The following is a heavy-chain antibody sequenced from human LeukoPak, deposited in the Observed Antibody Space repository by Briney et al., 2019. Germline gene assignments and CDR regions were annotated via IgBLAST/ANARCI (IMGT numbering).Heavy chain of an antibody. J-gene: IGHJ4*02. CDR3: ARDKGSVLRFLEWLPRYFFDY. CDR1: GGTFSSYA. V-gene: IGHV1-69*13. Sequence: GASVKVSCKASGGTFSSYAISWVRQAPGQGLEWMGGIIPIFGTANYAQKFQGRVTITADESTSTVYMELSSLRSEDTAVYYCARDKGSVLRFLEWLPRYFFDYWGQGTLVTVSS. D-gene: IGHD3-3*01. CDR2: IIPIFGTA.